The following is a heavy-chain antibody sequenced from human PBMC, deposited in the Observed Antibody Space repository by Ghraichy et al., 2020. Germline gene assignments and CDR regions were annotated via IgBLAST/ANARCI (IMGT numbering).Heavy chain of an antibody. CDR2: VYYSGST. CDR1: GGSIDNYH. Sequence: SETLSLTCIVSGGSIDNYHWSWIRQPPGKGLEWIGYVYYSGSTKYNPSLESRVTMSADTSKKEFSLKLKSVTAADTAMYYCARASSKPSEGTARVFDSWGQGTLVTVSS. J-gene: IGHJ5*01. V-gene: IGHV4-59*01. CDR3: ARASSKPSEGTARVFDS. D-gene: IGHD1-7*01.